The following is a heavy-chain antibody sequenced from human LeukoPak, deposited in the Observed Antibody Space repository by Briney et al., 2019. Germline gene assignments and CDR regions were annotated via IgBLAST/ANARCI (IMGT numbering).Heavy chain of an antibody. J-gene: IGHJ4*02. V-gene: IGHV3-7*01. CDR1: RFTFSSYW. Sequence: QSGGSLRLSCAASRFTFSSYWMSWVRQAPGKGLEWVANIKQDGSEKYYVDSVKGRFTISRDNAKNSLYLQMNSLRAGDTAVYYCARALSRSTQYSDTVRHFDYWGQGTLVTVSS. D-gene: IGHD3-22*01. CDR3: ARALSRSTQYSDTVRHFDY. CDR2: IKQDGSEK.